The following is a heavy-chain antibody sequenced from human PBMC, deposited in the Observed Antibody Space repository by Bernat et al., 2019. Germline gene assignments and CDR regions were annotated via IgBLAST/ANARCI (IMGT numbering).Heavy chain of an antibody. CDR2: INHSGST. Sequence: QVQLQQWGAGLLKPSETLSLTCAVYGGSFSGYYWSWIRQPPGKGLEWSGEINHSGSTNYNPSLKSRVTISVDTSKNQFSLKLSSVTAADTAVYYCASRKQRGSFDPWGQRTLVTVSS. V-gene: IGHV4-34*01. D-gene: IGHD6-25*01. J-gene: IGHJ5*02. CDR1: GGSFSGYY. CDR3: ASRKQRGSFDP.